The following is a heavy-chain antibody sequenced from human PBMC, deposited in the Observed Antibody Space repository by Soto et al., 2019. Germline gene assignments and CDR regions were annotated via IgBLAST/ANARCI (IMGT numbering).Heavy chain of an antibody. CDR3: GKGVESIYWYFDL. Sequence: GGSLRLSCEASGLTVTSHSISWVRQAPWKGLEWVSGISGSGVNTYYADSVKGRFTISKDNSRNTLFLQMNSLRAEDTAVYYCGKGVESIYWYFDLWGRVTLVTVCS. J-gene: IGHJ2*01. CDR1: GLTVTSHS. D-gene: IGHD1-1*01. V-gene: IGHV3-23*01. CDR2: ISGSGVNT.